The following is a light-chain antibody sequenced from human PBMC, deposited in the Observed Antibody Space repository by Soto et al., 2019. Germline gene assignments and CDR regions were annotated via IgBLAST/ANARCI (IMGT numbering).Light chain of an antibody. CDR3: SSYTSSTHYV. J-gene: IGLJ1*01. CDR1: SSDVSIYNY. V-gene: IGLV2-14*01. CDR2: QVT. Sequence: QSALTQPASVSGSPGQSITISCTGTSSDVSIYNYVSWYQHHPGKAPKLMIYQVTNRPSGVSTRFSGSKSGNTASLTISGLQAEDEADYYCSSYTSSTHYVFATGTKLTVL.